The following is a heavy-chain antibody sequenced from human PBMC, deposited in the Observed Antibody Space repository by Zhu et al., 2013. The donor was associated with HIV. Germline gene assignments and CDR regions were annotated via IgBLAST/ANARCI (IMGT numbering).Heavy chain of an antibody. J-gene: IGHJ4*02. D-gene: IGHD3-22*01. Sequence: QVQLQESGPGLVKPSQTLSLTCTVSGGSISSGDYYWTWIRQPPGKGLEWIGYIYYSGSTYYNPSLKSRVTISVDTSKNQFSLKLSSVTAADTAVYFCARDPQARHYDSSGDYWGQGTLVTVSS. CDR3: ARDPQARHYDSSGDY. CDR2: IYYSGST. V-gene: IGHV4-30-4*01. CDR1: GGSISSGDYY.